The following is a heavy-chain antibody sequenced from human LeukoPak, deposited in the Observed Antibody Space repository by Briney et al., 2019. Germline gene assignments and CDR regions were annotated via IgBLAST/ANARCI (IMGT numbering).Heavy chain of an antibody. CDR1: GFTVSSNY. D-gene: IGHD5-18*01. V-gene: IGHV3-53*01. Sequence: GGSLRLSCGASGFTVSSNYINWVRQAPRRGLEWVSVIYDSGSTYYADSLKGRFTISRDNSKNTLYLLMNSLRAEDTAVYYCAKKGPAIAFFEYWGQGTLVTVSS. J-gene: IGHJ4*02. CDR2: IYDSGST. CDR3: AKKGPAIAFFEY.